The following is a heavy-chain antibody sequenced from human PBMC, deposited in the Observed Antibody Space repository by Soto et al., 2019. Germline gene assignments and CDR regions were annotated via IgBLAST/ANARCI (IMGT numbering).Heavy chain of an antibody. CDR3: ASSMTYDMQGYYFEY. D-gene: IGHD3-9*01. V-gene: IGHV4-61*05. CDR1: GGSISSSSYY. CDR2: IYYSGST. Sequence: TSETLSLTCTVSGGSISSSSYYWGWIRQPPGKGLEWIGYIYYSGSTNYNPSLKSRVTISVDTSKNQFSLKLSSVTAADTAVYFCASSMTYDMQGYYFEYWGQGILVTVSS. J-gene: IGHJ4*02.